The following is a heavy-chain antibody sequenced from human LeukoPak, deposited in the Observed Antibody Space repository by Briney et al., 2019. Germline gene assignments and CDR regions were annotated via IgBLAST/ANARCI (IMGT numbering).Heavy chain of an antibody. CDR2: IYYSGST. CDR1: GGSISSYY. J-gene: IGHJ2*01. V-gene: IGHV4-59*01. CDR3: ARSGYSYGSIWYFDL. D-gene: IGHD5-18*01. Sequence: PSETLSLTCTVSGGSISSYYWSWIRQPPGKGLEWIGYIYYSGSTNYNPSLKSRVTISVDTSKNQFSLKLSSVTAADTAVYYCARSGYSYGSIWYFDLWGRGTLVTVSS.